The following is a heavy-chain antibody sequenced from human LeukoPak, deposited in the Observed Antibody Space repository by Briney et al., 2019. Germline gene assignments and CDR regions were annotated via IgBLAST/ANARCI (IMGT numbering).Heavy chain of an antibody. J-gene: IGHJ2*01. V-gene: IGHV4-59*01. Sequence: PSETLSLTCTVSGGSISSYYWSWIRQPPGKGLEWIGYIYYSGNTNYNPSLKSRVTMSVDTSKNQFSLKLNSVTAADTAVYYCAREGQYYYGSGIYYSYFDLWGRGTLVTVSS. CDR1: GGSISSYY. CDR2: IYYSGNT. D-gene: IGHD3-10*01. CDR3: AREGQYYYGSGIYYSYFDL.